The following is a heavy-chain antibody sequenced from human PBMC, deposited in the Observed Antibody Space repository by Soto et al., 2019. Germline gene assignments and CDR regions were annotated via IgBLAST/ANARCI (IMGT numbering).Heavy chain of an antibody. D-gene: IGHD6-13*01. CDR1: GFTFSSYA. Sequence: GGSLRLSCAASGFTFSSYAMHWVRQAPGKGLEWVAVISYDGSNKYYADSVKGRFTISRDNSKNTLYLQMNSLRAEDTAVYYCARDLRIAAAPTGPFDYWGQGTLVTVSS. J-gene: IGHJ4*02. V-gene: IGHV3-30-3*01. CDR2: ISYDGSNK. CDR3: ARDLRIAAAPTGPFDY.